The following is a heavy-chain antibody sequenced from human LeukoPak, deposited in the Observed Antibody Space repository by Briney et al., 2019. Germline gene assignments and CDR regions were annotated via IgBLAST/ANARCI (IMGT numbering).Heavy chain of an antibody. CDR3: AKDNSGYGSGSYYNY. CDR2: MSFDGSNI. J-gene: IGHJ4*02. V-gene: IGHV3-30*18. Sequence: GGSLRLSCEASGFTFSSYDLHWVRQAPGKGLEWVALMSFDGSNIYHADSVKGRFTISRDNSKNTLYLQMNSLRAEDTAVYYCAKDNSGYGSGSYYNYWGQGTLVTVSS. CDR1: GFTFSSYD. D-gene: IGHD3-10*01.